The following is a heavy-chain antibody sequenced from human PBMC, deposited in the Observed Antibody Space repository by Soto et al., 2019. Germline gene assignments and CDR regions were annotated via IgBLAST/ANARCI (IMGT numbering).Heavy chain of an antibody. CDR3: ARVRLVVGAAIGS. Sequence: ASVKVSCKASGYTFSSNSIHWVRQAPGQGLEWMRWITHFNGDTSYAQKFQGRVTMTTDTSTSTVFMELRSLRFDDTAVYYCARVRLVVGAAIGSWGQGTLFNV. CDR2: ITHFNGDT. V-gene: IGHV1-18*04. J-gene: IGHJ5*02. D-gene: IGHD2-2*02. CDR1: GYTFSSNS.